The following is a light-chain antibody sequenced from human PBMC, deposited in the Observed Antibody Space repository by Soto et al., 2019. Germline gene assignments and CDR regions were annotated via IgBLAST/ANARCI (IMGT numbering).Light chain of an antibody. J-gene: IGKJ4*01. CDR3: QQYKDWPLT. V-gene: IGKV3-15*01. CDR1: QSVSST. Sequence: EIVMTQSPATLSVSPGERATLSCRASQSVSSTFAWYQQKPGQAPRLLIYGASTRATGIPARFSGSGSGTEFTLTISSLQSEDFALYYCQQYKDWPLTFGGGTKVEI. CDR2: GAS.